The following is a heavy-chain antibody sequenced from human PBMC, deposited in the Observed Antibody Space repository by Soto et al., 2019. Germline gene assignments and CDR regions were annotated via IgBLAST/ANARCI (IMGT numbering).Heavy chain of an antibody. Sequence: LGDSLKISCKGSRYTFTNYWIGWVRQMPGKGPEWMGIIYPGDSDTKFNPSFQGQVTISADKSITTTYLQWSSLKASDTAIYYCAASIFYYGMDVWGQGTTVTVSS. J-gene: IGHJ6*02. V-gene: IGHV5-51*01. CDR2: IYPGDSDT. CDR3: AASIFYYGMDV. CDR1: RYTFTNYW.